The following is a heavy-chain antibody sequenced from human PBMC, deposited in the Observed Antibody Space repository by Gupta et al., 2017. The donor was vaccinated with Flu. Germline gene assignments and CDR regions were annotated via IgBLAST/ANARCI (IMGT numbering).Heavy chain of an antibody. Sequence: VRQAPGKGLVWVSRINSDGSSTNYADSVRGRFTISKDNAKNTLYLQMNSLRAEDTAVYYCARGHYYDSSAYSQLQSRLDYWGQGTLVTVSS. CDR2: INSDGSST. V-gene: IGHV3-74*01. D-gene: IGHD3-22*01. J-gene: IGHJ4*02. CDR3: ARGHYYDSSAYSQLQSRLDY.